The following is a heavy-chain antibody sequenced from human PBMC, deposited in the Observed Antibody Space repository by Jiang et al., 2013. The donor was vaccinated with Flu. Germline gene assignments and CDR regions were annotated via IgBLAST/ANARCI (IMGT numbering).Heavy chain of an antibody. CDR3: ATTGYSPGDAFDI. J-gene: IGHJ3*02. D-gene: IGHD3-9*01. Sequence: MHWVRQAPGQGLEWMGWINPNSGGTNYAQKFQGWVTMTRDTSISTAYMELSRLRSDDTAVYYCATTGYSPGDAFDIWGQGTMVTVSS. CDR2: INPNSGGT. V-gene: IGHV1-2*04.